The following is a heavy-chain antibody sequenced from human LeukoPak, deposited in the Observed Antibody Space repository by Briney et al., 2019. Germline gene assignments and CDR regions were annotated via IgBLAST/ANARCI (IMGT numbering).Heavy chain of an antibody. CDR1: GYTFTGYY. CDR2: INPSGGST. V-gene: IGHV1-46*01. D-gene: IGHD6-13*01. Sequence: ASVKVSCKASGYTFTGYYMHWVRQAPGQGLEWMGIINPSGGSTSYAQKFQGRVTMTRDMSTSTVYMELSSLRSEDTAVYYCARGRIGGSSWYYFDYWGQGTLVTVSS. J-gene: IGHJ4*02. CDR3: ARGRIGGSSWYYFDY.